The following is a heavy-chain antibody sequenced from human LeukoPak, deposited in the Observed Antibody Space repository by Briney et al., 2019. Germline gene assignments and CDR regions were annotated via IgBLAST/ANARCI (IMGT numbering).Heavy chain of an antibody. D-gene: IGHD3-3*01. Sequence: ASVKVSCKASGYSLTNYGFTWVRQAPGQGLEWMGIINPSGGSTSYAQKFQGRVTMTRDMSTSTVYMELSSLRSEDTAVYYCARERGNDFWSGRVQTMDVWGKGTTVTVSS. CDR3: ARERGNDFWSGRVQTMDV. V-gene: IGHV1-46*01. CDR1: GYSLTNYG. CDR2: INPSGGST. J-gene: IGHJ6*03.